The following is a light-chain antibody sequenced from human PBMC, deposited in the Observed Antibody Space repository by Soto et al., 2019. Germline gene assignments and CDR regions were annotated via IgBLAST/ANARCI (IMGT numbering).Light chain of an antibody. Sequence: EIVLTQSPGTLSLSPGERATLSCRASQSVSSSYLAWYQQKPGQAPRLLIYGASSRATGIPDRFSGSGSGTDFTRTISRLESEDFAVYYCQQYGSSRVTFGGGTKVEIK. CDR1: QSVSSSY. J-gene: IGKJ4*01. CDR2: GAS. CDR3: QQYGSSRVT. V-gene: IGKV3-20*01.